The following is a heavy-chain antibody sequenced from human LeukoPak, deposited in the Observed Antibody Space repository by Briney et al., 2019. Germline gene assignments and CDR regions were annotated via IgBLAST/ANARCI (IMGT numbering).Heavy chain of an antibody. CDR1: GGSFSGYY. V-gene: IGHV4-34*01. CDR3: ARYGDVKYGMDV. J-gene: IGHJ6*02. Sequence: SETLSLTCAVYGGSFSGYYWSWIRQPPGKGLEWIGKINHSGSTNYNPSLKSRVTISVDTSKNQFSLKLSSVTAADTAVYYCARYGDVKYGMDVWGQGTTVTVSS. CDR2: INHSGST. D-gene: IGHD7-27*01.